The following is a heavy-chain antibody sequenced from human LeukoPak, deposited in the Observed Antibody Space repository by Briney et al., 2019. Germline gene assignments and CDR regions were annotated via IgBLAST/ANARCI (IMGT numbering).Heavy chain of an antibody. J-gene: IGHJ6*02. CDR1: GGTFSSYA. V-gene: IGHV1-69*13. Sequence: SVKVSCKASGGTFSSYAISWVRQAPGQGLEWMGGIIPIFGTANYAQKFQGRVTITADESTSTAYMELSSLRSEDTAVYYCARDGGIVVVPATKFYNYYGMDVWGQGTTVTVSS. CDR3: ARDGGIVVVPATKFYNYYGMDV. CDR2: IIPIFGTA. D-gene: IGHD2-2*01.